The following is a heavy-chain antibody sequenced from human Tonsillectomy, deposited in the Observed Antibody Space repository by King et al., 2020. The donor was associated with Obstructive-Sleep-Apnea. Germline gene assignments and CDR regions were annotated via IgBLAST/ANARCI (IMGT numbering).Heavy chain of an antibody. Sequence: VQLVESGGVVVQPGGSLRLSCAASGFTFDDYTMHWVRQAPGKGLEWVSLISWDGGSTYYADSVKGRFTISRDNSKNSLYLQMNSQRTEDTALYYCAKDRVGRGYYFDYWGQGTLVTVSS. D-gene: IGHD3-10*01. CDR2: ISWDGGST. CDR1: GFTFDDYT. CDR3: AKDRVGRGYYFDY. J-gene: IGHJ4*02. V-gene: IGHV3-43*01.